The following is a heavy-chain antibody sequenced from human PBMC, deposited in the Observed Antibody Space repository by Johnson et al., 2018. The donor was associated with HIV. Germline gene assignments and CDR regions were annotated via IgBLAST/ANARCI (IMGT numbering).Heavy chain of an antibody. J-gene: IGHJ3*02. CDR1: GFIFDDYG. CDR2: INWNGGST. V-gene: IGHV3-20*04. CDR3: ARAKVSRGAEGWAFDM. D-gene: IGHD3-10*01. Sequence: VQVVESGGGVLRPGASLRLSCEGFGFIFDDYGLNWVRQAPGKGLEWVSGINWNGGSTNYAASVKGRFVISRDNARNSLYLQMNSLRAEDTDVYYCARAKVSRGAEGWAFDMWGQGTLVTVSS.